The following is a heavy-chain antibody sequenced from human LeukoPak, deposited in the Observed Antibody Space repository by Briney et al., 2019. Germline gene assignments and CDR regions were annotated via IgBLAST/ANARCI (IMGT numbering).Heavy chain of an antibody. J-gene: IGHJ5*02. CDR3: AKAPPARPRGNWFDP. V-gene: IGHV3-23*01. CDR1: GFTFSSYA. CDR2: ISGSGGST. D-gene: IGHD6-6*01. Sequence: GGSLRLTCAASGFTFSSYAMSWARQAPGKGLEWVSAISGSGGSTYYADSVKGRFTISRDNSKNTLYLQMNSLRAEDTAVYYCAKAPPARPRGNWFDPWGQGTLVTVSS.